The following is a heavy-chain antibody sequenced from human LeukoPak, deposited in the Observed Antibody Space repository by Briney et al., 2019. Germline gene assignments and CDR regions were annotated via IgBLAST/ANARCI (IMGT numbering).Heavy chain of an antibody. Sequence: SETLSLTCTVSGGSINSGDYFWSWIRQYPGKGLEWIGYIYYSGSTYYNPSLKSRVTISVGTSKNQFSLKLSSVTAADTAVYYCARDDRTHLVFDYWGQGTLVTVSS. J-gene: IGHJ4*02. V-gene: IGHV4-31*03. CDR3: ARDDRTHLVFDY. CDR2: IYYSGST. CDR1: GGSINSGDYF. D-gene: IGHD3-22*01.